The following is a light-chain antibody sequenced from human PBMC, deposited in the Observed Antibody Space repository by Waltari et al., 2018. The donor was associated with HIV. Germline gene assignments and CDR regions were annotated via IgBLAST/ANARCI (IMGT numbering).Light chain of an antibody. CDR3: CSYAGSYTWV. V-gene: IGLV2-11*01. CDR2: DVS. CDR1: SSDVGGYNY. Sequence: QSALTQPRSVSGSPGQSVTISCTGTSSDVGGYNYVSWYQQHPGKAPKPSLYDVSKRPSGVPDRFSGSKSGNTASLTISVLQAEDEADYYCCSYAGSYTWVFGGGTKLTVL. J-gene: IGLJ3*02.